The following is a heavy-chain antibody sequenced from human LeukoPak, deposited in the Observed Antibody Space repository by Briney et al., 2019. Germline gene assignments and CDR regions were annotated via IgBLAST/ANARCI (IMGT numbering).Heavy chain of an antibody. CDR2: ISYDGSNK. D-gene: IGHD1-26*01. Sequence: GSSLRLSCAASGFTFSSYCIHWVRQARGKGLEWVAVISYDGSNKYYADSVKGRFTISRDNSKNTLYLQMNSLRAEDTAVYYCAKGYSGSSPDYWGQGTLVTVSS. V-gene: IGHV3-30*18. CDR3: AKGYSGSSPDY. J-gene: IGHJ4*02. CDR1: GFTFSSYC.